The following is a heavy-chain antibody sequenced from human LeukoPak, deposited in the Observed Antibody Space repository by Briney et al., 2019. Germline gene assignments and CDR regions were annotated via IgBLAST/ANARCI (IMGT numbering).Heavy chain of an antibody. V-gene: IGHV4-39*01. CDR1: GGSISSSSYY. CDR3: ARLDWGSPR. CDR2: IYYSGST. D-gene: IGHD3-9*01. Sequence: SETLSLTCTVSGGSISSSSYYWGWIRQPPGKGLEWIGSIYYSGSTYYNPSLKSRVTISVDTSKNQFSLKLSSVTAADTAVYYCARLDWGSPRWGQGTLVTVSS. J-gene: IGHJ4*02.